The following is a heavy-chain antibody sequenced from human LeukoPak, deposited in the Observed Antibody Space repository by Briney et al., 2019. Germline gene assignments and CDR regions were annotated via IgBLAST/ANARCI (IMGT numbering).Heavy chain of an antibody. CDR2: IRYDGSNK. D-gene: IGHD5-18*01. CDR3: ARPPEGAMVSLFDY. Sequence: GGSLRLSCAASGFTFSSYGMHWVRQAPGKGLEWVAFIRYDGSNKYYADSVKGRFTISRDNSKNTLYLQMNSLRAEDTAVYYCARPPEGAMVSLFDYWGQGTLVTVSS. CDR1: GFTFSSYG. V-gene: IGHV3-30*02. J-gene: IGHJ4*02.